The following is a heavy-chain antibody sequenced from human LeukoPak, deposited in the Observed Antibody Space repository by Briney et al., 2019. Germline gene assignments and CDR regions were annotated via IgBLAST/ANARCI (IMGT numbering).Heavy chain of an antibody. D-gene: IGHD3-22*01. CDR1: GFIISSSG. V-gene: IGHV3-33*06. Sequence: PGRSLRLSCVASGFIISSSGMHWVRQAPGKALEWVAVIRFYGSDEEYADSVKGRFTISRDNSKSTLYLHMDSLRAEDTATYYCVQHRGIEGPMTWGQGTLVTVSS. CDR2: IRFYGSDE. J-gene: IGHJ5*02. CDR3: VQHRGIEGPMT.